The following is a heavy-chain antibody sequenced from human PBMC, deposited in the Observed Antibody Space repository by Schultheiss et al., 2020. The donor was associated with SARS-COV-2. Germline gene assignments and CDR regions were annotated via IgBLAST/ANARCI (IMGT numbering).Heavy chain of an antibody. J-gene: IGHJ5*02. CDR2: TSATGGST. CDR3: AKGSEGRITIFGVVITHNWFDP. D-gene: IGHD3-3*01. Sequence: GGSLRLSCAASGFTFSNYAMSWVRQPPGKGPEWVSGTSATGGSTYYADSVKGRFTISRDNSKNTLYLQMNTLRAEDTAVYYCAKGSEGRITIFGVVITHNWFDPWGQGTLVTVSS. V-gene: IGHV3-23*01. CDR1: GFTFSNYA.